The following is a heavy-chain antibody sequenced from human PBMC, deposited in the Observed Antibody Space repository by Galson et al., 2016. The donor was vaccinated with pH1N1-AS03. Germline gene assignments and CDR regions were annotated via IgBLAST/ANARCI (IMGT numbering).Heavy chain of an antibody. V-gene: IGHV3-74*03. Sequence: SLRLSCAASGFSFSTNWMHWVRHVPGKGLVWVSRIDSGATTITYVDSVKGRFTISRDNGRNTLYLQMTDLRADNTALYYCARSTEGAFDYWGQGILVTVSS. CDR3: ARSTEGAFDY. CDR1: GFSFSTNW. CDR2: IDSGATTI. J-gene: IGHJ4*02. D-gene: IGHD4/OR15-4a*01.